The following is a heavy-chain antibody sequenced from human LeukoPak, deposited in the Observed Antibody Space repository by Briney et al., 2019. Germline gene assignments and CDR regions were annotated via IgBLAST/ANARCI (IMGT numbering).Heavy chain of an antibody. V-gene: IGHV7-4-1*02. CDR2: INTNTGDP. J-gene: IGHJ4*02. D-gene: IGHD3-10*01. CDR1: GYTFTSYA. Sequence: ASVKVSCKASGYTFTSYAMNWVRQAPGQGLEWMGWINTNTGDPTYAQGFTGRFVFSLDTSVSTAYLQISSLKAEDTAVYYCARYYYGSGSYLYADYWGQGTLVTVSS. CDR3: ARYYYGSGSYLYADY.